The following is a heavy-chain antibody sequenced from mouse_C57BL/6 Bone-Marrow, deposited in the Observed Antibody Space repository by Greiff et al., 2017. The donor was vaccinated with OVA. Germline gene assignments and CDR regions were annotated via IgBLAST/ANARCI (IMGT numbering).Heavy chain of an antibody. D-gene: IGHD4-1*02. V-gene: IGHV1-64*01. CDR2: IHPNSGST. CDR3: APTGLYYAMDY. J-gene: IGHJ4*01. Sequence: VQLQQPGAELVKPGASVKLSCKASGYTFTSYWMHWVKQRPGQGLEWIGMIHPNSGSTNYNEKFKSKATLTVDKSSSTAYMQLSSLTSEDSAVYYSAPTGLYYAMDYWGQGTSVTVSS. CDR1: GYTFTSYW.